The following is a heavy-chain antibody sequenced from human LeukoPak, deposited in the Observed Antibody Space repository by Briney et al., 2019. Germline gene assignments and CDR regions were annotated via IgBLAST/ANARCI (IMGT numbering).Heavy chain of an antibody. Sequence: SETLSLTCTVSGDSISSGSYYWSWIRQPAGKGLEWIGRIYISGSTHYNPSLKSRVTISVDTSKNQFSLNLTSVTAADTAVYYCAKEAKYYDILIGYYRSFYYFDYWGQGTLVTVSS. CDR1: GDSISSGSYY. J-gene: IGHJ4*02. CDR3: AKEAKYYDILIGYYRSFYYFDY. D-gene: IGHD3-9*01. V-gene: IGHV4-61*02. CDR2: IYISGST.